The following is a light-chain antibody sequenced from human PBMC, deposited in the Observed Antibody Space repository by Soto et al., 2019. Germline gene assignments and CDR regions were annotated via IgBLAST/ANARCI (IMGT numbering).Light chain of an antibody. J-gene: IGKJ2*01. CDR3: QQYYSTDPT. CDR1: QSVLYSSNNKNY. Sequence: DIVMTQSPDSLAVSLGERATINCKSSQSVLYSSNNKNYLAWYQHKPGQPPKMVIYWASTRESGVPDRFSGSGSGTDFTLTISSLQAEDVAVSYCQQYYSTDPTCGQGTKLEIK. CDR2: WAS. V-gene: IGKV4-1*01.